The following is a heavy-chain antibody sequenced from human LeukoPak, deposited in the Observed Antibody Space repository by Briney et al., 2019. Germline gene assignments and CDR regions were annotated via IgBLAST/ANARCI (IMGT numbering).Heavy chain of an antibody. CDR2: IKSKTDGGTT. V-gene: IGHV3-15*01. CDR1: GFTFSNAW. Sequence: GGSLRLSCAASGFTFSNAWMSWVRQAPGKGLEWVGRIKSKTDGGTTDYAAPVKGRFTISRDDSKNTLYLQMNSLKTEDTAVYYCTTSSAAFYRRSQLLDYWGQGTLVTVSS. D-gene: IGHD2-2*01. CDR3: TTSSAAFYRRSQLLDY. J-gene: IGHJ4*02.